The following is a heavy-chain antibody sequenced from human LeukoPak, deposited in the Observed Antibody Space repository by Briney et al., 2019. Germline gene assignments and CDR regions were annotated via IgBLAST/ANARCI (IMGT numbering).Heavy chain of an antibody. V-gene: IGHV1-69*13. Sequence: GASVKLSCNASGGTFSSYAISWVRQAPGQGLEWMGGIIPIFGTANYAQKFQGRVTITADESTSTAYMELSSLRSEDTAVYYCARKRGYGYDYYFDYGGQGTVVTVSS. CDR1: GGTFSSYA. CDR2: IIPIFGTA. CDR3: ARKRGYGYDYYFDY. D-gene: IGHD5-18*01. J-gene: IGHJ4*02.